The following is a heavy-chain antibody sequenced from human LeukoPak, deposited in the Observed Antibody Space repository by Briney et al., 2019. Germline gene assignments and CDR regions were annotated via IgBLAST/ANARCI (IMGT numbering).Heavy chain of an antibody. CDR1: GGSFSGYY. CDR3: AIAREYRFDP. CDR2: IYHSGST. D-gene: IGHD2-2*01. V-gene: IGHV4-34*01. J-gene: IGHJ5*02. Sequence: SETLSLTCAVYGGSFSGYYWSWIRQPPGKGLEWIGYIYHSGSTYYNPSLKSRVTISVDRSKNQFSLKLSSVTAADTAVYYCAIAREYRFDPWGQGTLVTVSS.